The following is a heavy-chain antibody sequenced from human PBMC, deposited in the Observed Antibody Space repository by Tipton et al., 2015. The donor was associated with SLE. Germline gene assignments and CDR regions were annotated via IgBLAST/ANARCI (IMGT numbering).Heavy chain of an antibody. D-gene: IGHD3-16*01. V-gene: IGHV4-59*11. CDR1: GDSISRHY. J-gene: IGHJ6*02. CDR3: ARAPEGDLLGGMDV. CDR2: VYDSGRT. Sequence: TLSLTCTVSGDSISRHYWTWIRQPPGRGLEWIGCVYDSGRTNYNPSLKSRVTISLDTSKNQFSLKVRFLTAADTAVYYCARAPEGDLLGGMDVWGQGTPVTVSS.